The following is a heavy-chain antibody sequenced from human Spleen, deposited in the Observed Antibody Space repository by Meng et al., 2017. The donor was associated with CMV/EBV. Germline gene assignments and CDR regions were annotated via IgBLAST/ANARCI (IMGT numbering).Heavy chain of an antibody. CDR3: ARVPKITIFGVVTGGWFDP. Sequence: TFTSYDINWVRQATGQGLEWMGWMNPNSGNTGYAQKFQGRVTMTRNTSISTAYMELSSLRSEDTAVYYCARVPKITIFGVVTGGWFDPWGQGTLVTVSS. V-gene: IGHV1-8*01. CDR1: TFTSYD. D-gene: IGHD3-3*01. CDR2: MNPNSGNT. J-gene: IGHJ5*02.